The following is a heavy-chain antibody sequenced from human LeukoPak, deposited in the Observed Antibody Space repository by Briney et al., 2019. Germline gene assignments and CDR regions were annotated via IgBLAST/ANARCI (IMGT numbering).Heavy chain of an antibody. V-gene: IGHV4-59*08. D-gene: IGHD6-13*01. J-gene: IGHJ4*02. CDR2: IYYSGST. CDR3: ARRIAAAGTPFDY. Sequence: SETLSLTCTVSGGSISSCYWSWIRQPPGKGLEWIGYIYYSGSTNYNPSLKSRVTISVDTSKNQFSLKLSSVTAADTAVYYCARRIAAAGTPFDYWGQGTLVTVSS. CDR1: GGSISSCY.